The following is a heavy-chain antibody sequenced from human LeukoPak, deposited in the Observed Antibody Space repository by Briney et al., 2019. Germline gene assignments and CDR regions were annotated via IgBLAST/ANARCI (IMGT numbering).Heavy chain of an antibody. Sequence: PSETLSLTCAVSGGSIRSHYWSWIRQPPGKGLEWIGYIHNSGSTNYYPSLKSRVTISVDTSKNQFSLKLTSVTAADTAVYYCARHVSTSSCGADCYSGGMDVWGQGTTVTVSS. CDR1: GGSIRSHY. CDR3: ARHVSTSSCGADCYSGGMDV. D-gene: IGHD2-21*02. CDR2: IHNSGST. J-gene: IGHJ6*02. V-gene: IGHV4-59*11.